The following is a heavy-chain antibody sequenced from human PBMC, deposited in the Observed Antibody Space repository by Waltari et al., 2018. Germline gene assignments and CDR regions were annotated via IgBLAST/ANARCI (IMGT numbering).Heavy chain of an antibody. V-gene: IGHV3-48*02. CDR2: INSGSSVG. J-gene: IGHJ6*03. CDR1: GFSFGSYA. Sequence: EVQLVESGGGLVQPGGSLRLSCAASGFSFGSYAMHWVGQAPGKGLENISYINSGSSVGAYADSVKGRFTISRDNANNSLYLQMDNLRDEDTAIYYCATSNYDYYYMDVWGKGTTVTVSS. CDR3: ATSNYDYYYMDV. D-gene: IGHD3-10*01.